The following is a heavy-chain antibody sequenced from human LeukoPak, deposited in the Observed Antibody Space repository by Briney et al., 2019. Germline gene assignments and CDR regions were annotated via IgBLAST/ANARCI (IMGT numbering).Heavy chain of an antibody. CDR1: GGTFSSYA. Sequence: GASVKVSCKASGGTFSSYAISWVRQAPGQGLEWMGGIIPIFGTANYAQKFQGRFTITADESTNPAYLELSSLRSEDTAAYYCASGPIQLWLYYFDYWGQGTLVTVSS. CDR3: ASGPIQLWLYYFDY. CDR2: IIPIFGTA. J-gene: IGHJ4*02. D-gene: IGHD5-18*01. V-gene: IGHV1-69*13.